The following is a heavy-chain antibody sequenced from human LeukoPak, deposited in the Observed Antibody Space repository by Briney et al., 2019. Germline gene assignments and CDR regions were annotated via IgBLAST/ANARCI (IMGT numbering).Heavy chain of an antibody. V-gene: IGHV3-7*03. Sequence: GGSLRLSRAASGFTFSSYEMNWVRQAPGEGLEWVANIKQDESEKDYVDSVRGRFTISRDDAQNSLYLQMNSLRAEDTALYYCATYSGVHHKTFDDWGQGTLVTVSS. CDR1: GFTFSSYE. CDR2: IKQDESEK. D-gene: IGHD1-26*01. J-gene: IGHJ4*02. CDR3: ATYSGVHHKTFDD.